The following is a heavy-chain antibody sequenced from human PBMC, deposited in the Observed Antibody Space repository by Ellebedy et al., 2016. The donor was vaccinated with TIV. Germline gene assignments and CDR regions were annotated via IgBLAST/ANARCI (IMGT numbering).Heavy chain of an antibody. CDR1: GGSITDDDYY. V-gene: IGHV4-31*11. CDR3: ARVGGAYARRYLWFDP. Sequence: SETLSLTCAVSGGSITDDDYYWSWIRQHPGKGLEWIAYIFHTGSTYYNPSLKSRVAMSIDTSKNQFYLKMNSVTAADTAVYYCARVGGAYARRYLWFDPWGQGTLVTVSS. D-gene: IGHD1-26*01. J-gene: IGHJ5*02. CDR2: IFHTGST.